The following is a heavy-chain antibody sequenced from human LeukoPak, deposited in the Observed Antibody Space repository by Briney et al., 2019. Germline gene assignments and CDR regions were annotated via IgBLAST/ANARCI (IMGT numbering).Heavy chain of an antibody. V-gene: IGHV1-18*01. J-gene: IGHJ5*02. D-gene: IGHD6-13*01. CDR3: AREVYSSSWYEWFDP. Sequence: GASVKVSCKVSGYTLTELSMHWVRQAPGKGLEWMGWINPYGKTNYAQKVQGRVTMTTDTSTSTAYMELRSLRSDDTAVYYCAREVYSSSWYEWFDPWGQGTLVTVSS. CDR2: INPYGKT. CDR1: GYTLTELS.